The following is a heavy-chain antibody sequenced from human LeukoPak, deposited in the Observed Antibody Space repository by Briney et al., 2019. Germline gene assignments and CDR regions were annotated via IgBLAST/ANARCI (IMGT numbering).Heavy chain of an antibody. CDR1: GFTFSDYY. D-gene: IGHD3-22*01. CDR2: ISSSGSTI. CDR3: ARASDSSGYYY. J-gene: IGHJ4*02. Sequence: GGSLRLSCATSGFTFSDYYMSWIRQAPGKGLEWVSYISSSGSTIYYADSVKGRFTISRGNAKNSLYLQMNSLRAEDTAVYYCARASDSSGYYYWGQGTLVTVSS. V-gene: IGHV3-11*01.